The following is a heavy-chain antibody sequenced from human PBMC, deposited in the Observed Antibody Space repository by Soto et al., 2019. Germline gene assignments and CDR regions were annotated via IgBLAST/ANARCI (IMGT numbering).Heavy chain of an antibody. Sequence: QVQLQQWGAGLLKPSETLSLTCAVYGGSFSGYYWSWIRQPPGKGLEWIGEINHSGSTNYNPSLKSRVTISVDTSKNQFSLKLSSVTAADTAVYYCARGHHDYIWGSYRSHYFDYWGQGTLVTVSS. CDR1: GGSFSGYY. CDR2: INHSGST. CDR3: ARGHHDYIWGSYRSHYFDY. D-gene: IGHD3-16*02. J-gene: IGHJ4*02. V-gene: IGHV4-34*01.